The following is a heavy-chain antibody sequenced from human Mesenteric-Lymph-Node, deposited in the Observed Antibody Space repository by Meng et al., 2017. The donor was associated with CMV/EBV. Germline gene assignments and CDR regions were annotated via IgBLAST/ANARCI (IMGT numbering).Heavy chain of an antibody. J-gene: IGHJ4*02. Sequence: GGSLRLSCAASGFTFSAYDMPWVRQAPGKGLEWVAFIRVDGSNIFYADSVKGRFTISRDNSKNTLYLQRNSLRGEDTAMYYCAKDGKIKIWLDHWGQGTLVTVSS. V-gene: IGHV3-30*02. CDR1: GFTFSAYD. CDR3: AKDGKIKIWLDH. D-gene: IGHD5-18*01. CDR2: IRVDGSNI.